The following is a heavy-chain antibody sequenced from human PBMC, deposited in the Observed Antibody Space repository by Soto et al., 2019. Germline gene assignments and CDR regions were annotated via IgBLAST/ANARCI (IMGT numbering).Heavy chain of an antibody. Sequence: EVHLEESGGGLVQPGGSLRLSCAASGFSLSPYWMHWVRQVPGRGLEWVARFSSDGFGAAYADSVKGRFFISRDIARNTLSLQMNSLRADDTAVYYCARDLGGPDYWGRGTSVTVSS. CDR2: FSSDGFGA. V-gene: IGHV3-74*03. D-gene: IGHD3-16*01. CDR1: GFSLSPYW. CDR3: ARDLGGPDY. J-gene: IGHJ4*02.